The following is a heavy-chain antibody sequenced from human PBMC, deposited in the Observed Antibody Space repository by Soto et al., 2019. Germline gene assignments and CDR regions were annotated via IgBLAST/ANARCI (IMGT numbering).Heavy chain of an antibody. CDR1: GYTFTSYG. D-gene: IGHD6-13*01. CDR2: ISAYNGNT. Sequence: QVQLVQSGAEVKKPGASVKVSCKASGYTFTSYGISWVRQAPGQGLEWMGWISAYNGNTNYAQKRQGRVTMXXDXSXXTAYMELRSLRSDDTAVYYCARPPPYSSSWYPFDYWGQGTLVTVSS. CDR3: ARPPPYSSSWYPFDY. J-gene: IGHJ4*02. V-gene: IGHV1-18*01.